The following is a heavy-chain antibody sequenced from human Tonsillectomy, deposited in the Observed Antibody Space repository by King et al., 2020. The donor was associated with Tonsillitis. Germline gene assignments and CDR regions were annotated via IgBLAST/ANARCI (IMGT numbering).Heavy chain of an antibody. CDR3: AKSLAGISGWFDP. D-gene: IGHD3-10*01. J-gene: IGHJ5*02. CDR1: GFTFTSYA. Sequence: VQLVESGGGLVQPGGSLRLSCAASGFTFTSYAMSWFRQAPGKGLEWVSGISGSGGSTYYADSVKGRFTISSHNSTNTLFLLMNSLRAEDTAVYYCAKSLAGISGWFDPWGQGTLVTVSS. V-gene: IGHV3-23*04. CDR2: ISGSGGST.